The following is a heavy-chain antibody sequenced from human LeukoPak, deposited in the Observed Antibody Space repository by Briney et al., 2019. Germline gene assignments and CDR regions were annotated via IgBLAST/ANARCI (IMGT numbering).Heavy chain of an antibody. Sequence: ASVKVSCKASGYTFTSYDINWVRQATGQGLEWMGWMNPNSGNTGYAQKFQGRVPMTRNTSISTAYMELSSLRSEDTAVYYCARGPPLHDYGDYWGQGTLVTVSS. CDR3: ARGPPLHDYGDY. CDR1: GYTFTSYD. J-gene: IGHJ4*02. CDR2: MNPNSGNT. V-gene: IGHV1-8*01. D-gene: IGHD4-11*01.